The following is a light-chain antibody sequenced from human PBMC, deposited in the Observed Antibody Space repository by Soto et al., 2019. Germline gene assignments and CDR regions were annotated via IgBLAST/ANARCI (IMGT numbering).Light chain of an antibody. Sequence: QSVLTQPASVSGSPGQSITISCTGTSSDVGGYDDVSWYQQHPGTAPKVLISEVSHRPSGVSHRFSGSKSGNPASLTISGLQAEDEADYYCNSYTISRTVWVFGGGTKLTVL. J-gene: IGLJ3*02. V-gene: IGLV2-14*01. CDR1: SSDVGGYDD. CDR2: EVS. CDR3: NSYTISRTVWV.